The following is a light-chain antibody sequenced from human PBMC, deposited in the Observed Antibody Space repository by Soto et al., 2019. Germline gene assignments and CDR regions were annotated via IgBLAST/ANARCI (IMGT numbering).Light chain of an antibody. CDR2: KAS. J-gene: IGKJ4*01. V-gene: IGKV1-5*03. Sequence: DIQMTQSPSTLSASIGDRVTITCRASQSLNSWLAWYQQKPGKAPKLLIYKASNLESGGPSRFSGSGSGTEFTLTISSLQPDDYATYYCQQYIDYFTFGGGTTVEIK. CDR1: QSLNSW. CDR3: QQYIDYFT.